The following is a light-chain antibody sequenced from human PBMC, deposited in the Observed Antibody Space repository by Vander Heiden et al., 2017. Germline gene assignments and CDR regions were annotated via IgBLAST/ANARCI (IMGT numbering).Light chain of an antibody. CDR3: QRYHAWPIT. J-gene: IGKJ4*01. V-gene: IGKV3-15*01. Sequence: IVMTQSPPTLSVSAGERATLSCRASQSIGNLLAWYQQRPGQAPRLLIYAASSRATGIPARFSGSGSGTEFSLTISILHSEDFTVYYCQRYHAWPITFGGGTKLEIK. CDR2: AAS. CDR1: QSIGNL.